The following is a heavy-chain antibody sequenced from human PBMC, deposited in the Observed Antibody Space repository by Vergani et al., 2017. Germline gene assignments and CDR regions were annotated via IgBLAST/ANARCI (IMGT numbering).Heavy chain of an antibody. CDR2: IYYSGST. V-gene: IGHV4-61*10. J-gene: IGHJ3*02. CDR3: ARAKEQLVPIDAFDI. CDR1: GGSVSSGSYY. Sequence: QVQLQESGPGLVKPSETLSLTCTVSGGSVSSGSYYWSWIRQPAGKGLEWIGYIYYSGSTNYNPSLKSRVTISVDTSKNQFSLKLSSVTAADTAVYYCARAKEQLVPIDAFDIWGQGTMVTVSS. D-gene: IGHD6-6*01.